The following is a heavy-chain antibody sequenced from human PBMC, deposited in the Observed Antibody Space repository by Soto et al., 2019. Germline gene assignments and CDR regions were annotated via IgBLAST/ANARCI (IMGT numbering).Heavy chain of an antibody. V-gene: IGHV3-49*03. Sequence: GGSLRLSCTASGFTFGDYAMSWFRQAPGKGLEWVGFIRSKAYGGTTEYAASVKGRFTISRDDSKSIAYLQMNSLKTEDTAVYYCTSMKLSIFGVVLYVGTRISLDPWGQGTLVTVSS. D-gene: IGHD3-3*01. CDR3: TSMKLSIFGVVLYVGTRISLDP. CDR1: GFTFGDYA. J-gene: IGHJ5*02. CDR2: IRSKAYGGTT.